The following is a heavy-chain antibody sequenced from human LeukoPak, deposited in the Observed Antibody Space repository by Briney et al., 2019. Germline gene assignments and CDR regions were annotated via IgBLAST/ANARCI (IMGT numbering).Heavy chain of an antibody. Sequence: PGRSLRLSCAAPGFTFSSYAMHWVRQAPGKGLEWVAVISYDGSNKNYVDTVKGRFTISRDNSKNTLYLQMNSLRAEDTAVYYCARDPPSRDSSDYMDVWGKGTTVTVSS. V-gene: IGHV3-30*01. CDR2: ISYDGSNK. CDR3: ARDPPSRDSSDYMDV. J-gene: IGHJ6*03. CDR1: GFTFSSYA. D-gene: IGHD6-6*01.